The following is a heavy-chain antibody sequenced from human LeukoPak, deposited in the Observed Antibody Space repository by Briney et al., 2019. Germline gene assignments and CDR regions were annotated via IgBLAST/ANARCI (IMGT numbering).Heavy chain of an antibody. V-gene: IGHV4-39*07. Sequence: SETLSLTCTVSGGSIRSTGYYWGWIRQPPGKGLEWIGTIYYSGSTYYNPSLKSRVTISVDTSKNQFSLKLSSVTAADTAVYYCARGLSMATDGFDYWGQGTLVTVSS. CDR1: GGSIRSTGYY. CDR2: IYYSGST. J-gene: IGHJ4*02. CDR3: ARGLSMATDGFDY. D-gene: IGHD5-24*01.